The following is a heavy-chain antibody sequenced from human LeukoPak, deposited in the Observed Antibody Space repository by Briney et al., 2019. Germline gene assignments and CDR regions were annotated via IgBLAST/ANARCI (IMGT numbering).Heavy chain of an antibody. V-gene: IGHV1-69*05. CDR2: IIPIFGTA. J-gene: IGHJ5*02. Sequence: ASVKVSCKASGGTFSSYAISWVRQAPGQGLEWMGGIIPIFGTANYAQKFQGRVTITTDESTSTAYMELSSLRSEDTAVYYCASHSSGWYWGDWFDPWGQGTLVTVSS. CDR1: GGTFSSYA. CDR3: ASHSSGWYWGDWFDP. D-gene: IGHD6-19*01.